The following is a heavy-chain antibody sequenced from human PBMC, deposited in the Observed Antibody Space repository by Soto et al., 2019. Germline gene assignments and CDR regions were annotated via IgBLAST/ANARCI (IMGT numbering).Heavy chain of an antibody. CDR3: AREAAPRTGFDY. V-gene: IGHV3-33*01. D-gene: IGHD2-15*01. CDR2: IWYDGSNK. Sequence: GGSLRLSCAASGFTFSSYGMHWVRQAPGKGLEWVAVIWYDGSNKYYADSVKGRFTISRDNSKNTLYLQMNSLRAEDTAVYYCAREAAPRTGFDYWGQGTPVTVSS. CDR1: GFTFSSYG. J-gene: IGHJ4*02.